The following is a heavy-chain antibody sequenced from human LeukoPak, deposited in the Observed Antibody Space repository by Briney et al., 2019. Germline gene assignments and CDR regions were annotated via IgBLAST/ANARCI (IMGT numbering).Heavy chain of an antibody. CDR3: ARGGITGTMGEDAFDI. V-gene: IGHV1-69*13. Sequence: SVKVSCTASGGTFSSYAISWVRQAPGQGFEWMGGIIPIFGTANYAQKFQGRVTITADESTCTAYMELSSLRSEDTAVYYCARGGITGTMGEDAFDIWGQGTMVTVSS. D-gene: IGHD1-7*01. CDR2: IIPIFGTA. J-gene: IGHJ3*02. CDR1: GGTFSSYA.